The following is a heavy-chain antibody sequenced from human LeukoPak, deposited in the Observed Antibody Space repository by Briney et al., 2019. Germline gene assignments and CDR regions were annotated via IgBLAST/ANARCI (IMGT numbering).Heavy chain of an antibody. Sequence: SETLSLTCIVSGDFISSSRYYWGWIRQPPGKGLEWIGSISYSGSTYYNPSLKSRVTISVDTSKNQFSLRLNSVTAADTAVYYCARGYSSSWYFNWFDPWGQGTLVTVSS. D-gene: IGHD6-13*01. CDR1: GDFISSSRYY. CDR3: ARGYSSSWYFNWFDP. J-gene: IGHJ5*02. V-gene: IGHV4-39*01. CDR2: ISYSGST.